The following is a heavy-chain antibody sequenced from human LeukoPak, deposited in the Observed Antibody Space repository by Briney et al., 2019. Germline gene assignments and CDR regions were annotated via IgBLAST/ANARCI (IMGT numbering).Heavy chain of an antibody. CDR3: ARGTYCGGDCYFDY. CDR1: GGSISSGSYY. Sequence: SQTLSLTCTVSGGSISSGSYYWSCIRQPAGKGLEWIGRIYTSGSTNYNPSLKSRVTISVDTSKNQFSLKLSSVTAADTAVYYCARGTYCGGDCYFDYWGQGTLVTVSS. CDR2: IYTSGST. D-gene: IGHD2-21*02. V-gene: IGHV4-61*02. J-gene: IGHJ4*02.